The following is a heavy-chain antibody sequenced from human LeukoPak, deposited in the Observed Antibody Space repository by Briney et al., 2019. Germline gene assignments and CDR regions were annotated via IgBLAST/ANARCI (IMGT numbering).Heavy chain of an antibody. CDR2: IIPIFGTA. D-gene: IGHD2-15*01. V-gene: IGHV1-69*13. Sequence: ASVKVSCKASGGTFSSYAISWVRQAPGQGLEWMGGIIPIFGTANYAQKFQGRVTITADESTSTAYMELSSLRSEDTAVYYCARAPSARGAPAPSGGVYYFDYWGQGTLVTVSS. J-gene: IGHJ4*02. CDR1: GGTFSSYA. CDR3: ARAPSARGAPAPSGGVYYFDY.